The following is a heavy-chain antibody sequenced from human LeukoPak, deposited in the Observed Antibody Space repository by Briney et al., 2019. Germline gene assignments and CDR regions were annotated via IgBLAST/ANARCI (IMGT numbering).Heavy chain of an antibody. CDR2: ISSTGVYI. CDR1: GFTFSRYA. Sequence: GGSLRLSCSASGFTFSRYAMNWVRQAPGKGLEWVSSISSTGVYIDYADSVKGRFTISRDNAKNSLFLQMNSLRADDTAVYYCAREEWELPPDYWGQGTLVTVSS. CDR3: AREEWELPPDY. V-gene: IGHV3-21*04. D-gene: IGHD1-26*01. J-gene: IGHJ4*02.